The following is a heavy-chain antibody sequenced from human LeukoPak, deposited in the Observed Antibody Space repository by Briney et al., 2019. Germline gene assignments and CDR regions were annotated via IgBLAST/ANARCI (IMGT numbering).Heavy chain of an antibody. V-gene: IGHV3-33*06. CDR1: GFTFSSYG. D-gene: IGHD5-18*01. CDR2: IWYDGSNK. Sequence: PGGSLRLSCAASGFTFSSYGMHWVRQAPGKGLEWVAVIWYDGSNKYYADSVKGRFTISRDNSKNTLYLQMNSLRAEDTAVYYCAKDGRSPDTAMDMCLYYFDYWGQGTLVTVSS. CDR3: AKDGRSPDTAMDMCLYYFDY. J-gene: IGHJ4*02.